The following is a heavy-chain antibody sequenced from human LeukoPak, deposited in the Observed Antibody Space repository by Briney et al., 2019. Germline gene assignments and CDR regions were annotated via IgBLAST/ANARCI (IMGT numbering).Heavy chain of an antibody. CDR1: GFTFSSYA. J-gene: IGHJ5*02. V-gene: IGHV3-23*01. Sequence: GGSLRLSCAASGFTFSSYAMSWVRQAPGKELEWVSAISGSGGSTYYADSVKGRFTISRDNSKNTLYLQMNSLRAEDTAVYYCAKAPYGDYMWNNWFDPWGQGTLVTVSS. CDR2: ISGSGGST. D-gene: IGHD4-17*01. CDR3: AKAPYGDYMWNNWFDP.